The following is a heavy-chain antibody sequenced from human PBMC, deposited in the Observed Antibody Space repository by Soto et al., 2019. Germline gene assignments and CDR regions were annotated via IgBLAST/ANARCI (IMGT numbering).Heavy chain of an antibody. Sequence: ASVKVSCKASGYTFTGYHMHWVRQAPGQGLEWMGWINPNSGGTNYAQKFQGRVTMTADASIGTAYMELSSLRSEDTDVYYCAREQSPSVYFDYWGQGTLVTVSS. CDR3: AREQSPSVYFDY. CDR1: GYTFTGYH. CDR2: INPNSGGT. J-gene: IGHJ4*02. V-gene: IGHV1-2*02.